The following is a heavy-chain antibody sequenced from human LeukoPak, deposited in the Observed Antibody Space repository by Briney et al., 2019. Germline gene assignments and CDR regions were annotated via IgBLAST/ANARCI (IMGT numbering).Heavy chain of an antibody. Sequence: GGSLRLSCAASGFTFSDYYMSWIRQAPGKGLEWVSYISSSGSTIYYADSVKGRFTISRDNAKNSLYLQMNSLRAEDTAVYYCARSTEMGLWALDYWGQGTLVTVSS. CDR1: GFTFSDYY. V-gene: IGHV3-11*01. CDR2: ISSSGSTI. D-gene: IGHD5-24*01. J-gene: IGHJ4*02. CDR3: ARSTEMGLWALDY.